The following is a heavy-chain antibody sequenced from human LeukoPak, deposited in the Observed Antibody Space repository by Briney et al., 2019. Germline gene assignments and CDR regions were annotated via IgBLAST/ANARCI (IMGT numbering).Heavy chain of an antibody. CDR3: ARDYDSSGYNNWFDP. Sequence: ASVKVSCKASGYTFTGYYMHWVRQAPGQGLEWMGWINPNSGGTNYAQKFQGRVTMTRDTSISTAYMELSRLRSDGTAVYYCARDYDSSGYNNWFDPWGQGTLVTVS. D-gene: IGHD3-22*01. J-gene: IGHJ5*02. CDR2: INPNSGGT. CDR1: GYTFTGYY. V-gene: IGHV1-2*02.